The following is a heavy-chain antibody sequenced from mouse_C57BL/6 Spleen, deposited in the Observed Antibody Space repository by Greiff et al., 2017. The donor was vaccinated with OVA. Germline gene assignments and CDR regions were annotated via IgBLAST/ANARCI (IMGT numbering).Heavy chain of an antibody. CDR1: GFTFSNYW. V-gene: IGHV6-3*01. J-gene: IGHJ1*03. D-gene: IGHD2-5*01. Sequence: EVQLQESGGGLVQPGGSMKLSCVASGFTFSNYWMNWVRQSPEKGLEWVAQIRLKSDNYATHYAESVKGRFTISRDDSKSSVYLQMNNLRAEDTGIYYCTENYYSNYSYWYFDVWGTGTTVTVSS. CDR3: TENYYSNYSYWYFDV. CDR2: IRLKSDNYAT.